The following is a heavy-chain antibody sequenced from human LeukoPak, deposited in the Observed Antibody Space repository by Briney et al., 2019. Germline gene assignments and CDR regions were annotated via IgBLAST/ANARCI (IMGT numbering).Heavy chain of an antibody. CDR1: GGSMSSGDYY. V-gene: IGHV4-30-4*08. Sequence: SETLSLTCTVSGGSMSSGDYYWSWIRQPPGKGLEWIGYIYYSGDTYYNPSLERRVTISVDTSKNQFSLKLNSVTAADTAVYYCARLRGYSGYDVLYFFDYWGQGTLATVSS. CDR2: IYYSGDT. CDR3: ARLRGYSGYDVLYFFDY. J-gene: IGHJ4*02. D-gene: IGHD5-12*01.